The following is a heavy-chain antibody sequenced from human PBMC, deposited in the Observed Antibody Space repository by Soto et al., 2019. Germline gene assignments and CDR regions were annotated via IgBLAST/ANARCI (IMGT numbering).Heavy chain of an antibody. CDR1: GYNFNSYD. V-gene: IGHV1-8*01. J-gene: IGHJ6*02. CDR2: INPNSGNT. Sequence: ASVKVSCKASGYNFNSYDINWVRQATGQGLEWMGWINPNSGNTGYAQKFQGRVTMTRNTSISTAYMELSSLRSEDTAVYYCVGGGDPSVTKDYYYGMDVCGQRTTVTVSS. CDR3: VGGGDPSVTKDYYYGMDV. D-gene: IGHD4-17*01.